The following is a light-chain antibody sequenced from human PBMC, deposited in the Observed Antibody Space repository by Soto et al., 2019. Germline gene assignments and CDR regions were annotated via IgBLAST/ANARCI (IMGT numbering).Light chain of an antibody. J-gene: IGKJ1*01. Sequence: EIVMTQSPATLSVSPGERATLSCRASQSVSSNLAWYQQKPGQAPRLLIYGASTRATGIPARFSGSGSGTEFPLTISSLQSEDFAVYHCQQYNNWPPMAFGQGTKVEIK. V-gene: IGKV3-15*01. CDR2: GAS. CDR3: QQYNNWPPMA. CDR1: QSVSSN.